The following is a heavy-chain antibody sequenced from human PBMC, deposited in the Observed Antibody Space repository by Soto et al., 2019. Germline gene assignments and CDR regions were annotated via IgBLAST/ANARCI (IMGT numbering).Heavy chain of an antibody. CDR3: ARSGEGANWFDP. CDR1: GYTFTSYY. J-gene: IGHJ5*02. Sequence: QVQLVQSGAEVKKPGASVKVSCKASGYTFTSYYMHWVRQASGQGLEWMGIINPSGGSTSYAQKFQGRVTMTRDTSTSTVYMELSSLRSEDTAVYYCARSGEGANWFDPWGQGTLVTVSS. CDR2: INPSGGST. D-gene: IGHD2-15*01. V-gene: IGHV1-46*01.